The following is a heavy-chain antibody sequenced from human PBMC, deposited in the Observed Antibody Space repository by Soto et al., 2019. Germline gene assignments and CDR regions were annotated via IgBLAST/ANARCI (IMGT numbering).Heavy chain of an antibody. J-gene: IGHJ6*02. CDR1: GGSISSYY. CDR3: ARDRDTAMMNYGMDV. V-gene: IGHV4-59*01. Sequence: LSLTCTVSGGSISSYYWSWIRQPPGKGLEWIGYIYYSGSTNYNPSLKSRVTISVDTSKNQFSLKLSSVTAADTAVYYCARDRDTAMMNYGMDVWGQGTTVTVSS. CDR2: IYYSGST. D-gene: IGHD5-18*01.